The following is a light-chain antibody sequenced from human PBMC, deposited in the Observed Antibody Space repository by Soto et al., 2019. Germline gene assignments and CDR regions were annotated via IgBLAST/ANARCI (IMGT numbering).Light chain of an antibody. V-gene: IGKV3-11*01. CDR2: DAS. CDR1: QSVSSY. CDR3: QQRSNWQ. J-gene: IGKJ5*01. Sequence: EIVLTQSPATLSLSPGERATLSRRASQSVSSYLAWYQQKPGQAPRLLIYDASNRATGIPARFSGSGSGTDFTLTISSLEPEDFAVYYCQQRSNWQFGQGTRLEIK.